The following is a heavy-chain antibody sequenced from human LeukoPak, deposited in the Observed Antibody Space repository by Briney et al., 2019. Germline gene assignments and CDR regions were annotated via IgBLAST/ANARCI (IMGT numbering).Heavy chain of an antibody. CDR3: AKLSGYSSSWDYFDY. CDR1: GFTFSNFA. CDR2: MSGSGGST. Sequence: GGSLRLSCAASGFTFSNFAMIWVRQASGKGLEWVSTMSGSGGSTYYADSVKGRFTTSRDNSKNTLYLQMNSLRVEDTAVYYCAKLSGYSSSWDYFDYWGQGTLVTVSS. D-gene: IGHD6-13*01. J-gene: IGHJ4*02. V-gene: IGHV3-23*01.